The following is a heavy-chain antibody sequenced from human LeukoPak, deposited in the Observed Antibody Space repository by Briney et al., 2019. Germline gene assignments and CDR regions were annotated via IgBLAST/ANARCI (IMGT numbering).Heavy chain of an antibody. J-gene: IGHJ4*02. V-gene: IGHV4-59*01. Sequence: PSETLSLTCTVSGGSISSYYWSWIRQPPGKGLEWIGYIYYSGSTNYNPSLKSRVTISVDTSKNQFSLKLSSVTAADTVVYFCARYYYDSSGYYSFDYWGRGTLVTVSS. CDR3: ARYYYDSSGYYSFDY. CDR2: IYYSGST. CDR1: GGSISSYY. D-gene: IGHD3-22*01.